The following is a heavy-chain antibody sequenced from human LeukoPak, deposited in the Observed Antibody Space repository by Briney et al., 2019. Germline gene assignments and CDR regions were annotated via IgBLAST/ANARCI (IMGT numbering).Heavy chain of an antibody. D-gene: IGHD3-9*01. CDR1: GGSINNKNYY. CDR3: VRQYYDILTGYSDLFDI. J-gene: IGHJ3*02. Sequence: SETLSLTCTVSGGSINNKNYYWAWIRQSPGKGPERIGAFDSSGSTKYNPSLMSRVTISVDTSKNQFSLKLTSVTAADTSVYYCVRQYYDILTGYSDLFDIWGPGTKVIVSS. V-gene: IGHV4-39*01. CDR2: FDSSGST.